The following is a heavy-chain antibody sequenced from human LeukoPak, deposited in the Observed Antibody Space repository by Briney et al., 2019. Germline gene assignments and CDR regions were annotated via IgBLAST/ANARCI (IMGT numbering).Heavy chain of an antibody. CDR1: GFTFSNHW. CDR3: ASVFDS. CDR2: INDLGTAT. V-gene: IGHV3-74*01. J-gene: IGHJ4*02. Sequence: PGGSLRLSCAASGFTFSNHWMHWVRHAPGKGLVWVSGINDLGTATYYADSVKGRFTISRDNAKNTVSLQMNSLSAEDTAVYYCASVFDSWGQGFLVTVSS.